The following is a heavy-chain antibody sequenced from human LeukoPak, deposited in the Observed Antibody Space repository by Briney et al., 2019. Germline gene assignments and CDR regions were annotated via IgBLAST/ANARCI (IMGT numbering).Heavy chain of an antibody. J-gene: IGHJ4*02. CDR1: GYTFTGYY. D-gene: IGHD6-13*01. CDR2: INPNSGGT. V-gene: IGHV1-2*04. CDR3: ARGPNPYSSSWYDEDY. Sequence: GASVKVSCKASGYTFTGYYMHWVRQAPGQGLEWMGWINPNSGGTNYAQKFQGWVTMTRDTSISTAYMELSRLRSDDTAVYYCARGPNPYSSSWYDEDYWGQGTLVTVSS.